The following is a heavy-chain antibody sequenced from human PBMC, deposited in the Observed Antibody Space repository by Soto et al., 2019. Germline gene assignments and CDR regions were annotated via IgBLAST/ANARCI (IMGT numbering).Heavy chain of an antibody. J-gene: IGHJ4*02. D-gene: IGHD3-10*01. Sequence: QVQLVESGGGVVQPGGSLRLSCAASGFTFSDHGLHWVRQPPGKGLEWVAVISYDGINKFYAASVTGPFIISRDNSRNTLYLQLTDPPSEDAGVYYCAKDLSAYYDGSGADYWGQGTLVTVSS. V-gene: IGHV3-30*18. CDR1: GFTFSDHG. CDR2: ISYDGINK. CDR3: AKDLSAYYDGSGADY.